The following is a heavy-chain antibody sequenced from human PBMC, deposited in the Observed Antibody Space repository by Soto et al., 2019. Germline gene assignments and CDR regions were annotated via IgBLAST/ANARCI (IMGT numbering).Heavy chain of an antibody. V-gene: IGHV4-59*01. Sequence: SSETLSLTCTVSGGSISADYWNWIRQPPGKGLELIGYVYYTGSTNYNPSLKSRVSLSLDPSKNQFSLNLSSVTAADTAVYFCARGRGFDPWGQGTLVTVSS. J-gene: IGHJ5*02. CDR2: VYYTGST. CDR1: GGSISADY. CDR3: ARGRGFDP.